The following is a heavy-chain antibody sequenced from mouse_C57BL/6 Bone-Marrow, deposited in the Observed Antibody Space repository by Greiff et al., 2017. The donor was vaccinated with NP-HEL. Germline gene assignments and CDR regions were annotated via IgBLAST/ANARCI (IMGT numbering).Heavy chain of an antibody. CDR1: GYSITSDY. D-gene: IGHD1-1*01. CDR2: ISYSGST. V-gene: IGHV3-8*01. J-gene: IGHJ2*01. CDR3: ASHYSGTVDY. Sequence: EVMLVESGPGLAKPSQTLSLTCSVTGYSITSDYWNWIRKFPGNKLEYMGYISYSGSTYYNPSLKSRISITRDTSKNQFFLKLNSVTTEDTATYYCASHYSGTVDYWGQGTTLTVSS.